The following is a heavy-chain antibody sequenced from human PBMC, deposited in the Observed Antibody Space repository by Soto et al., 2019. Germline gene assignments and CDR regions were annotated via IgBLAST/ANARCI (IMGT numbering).Heavy chain of an antibody. CDR1: GYTFTSYG. Sequence: ASVKVSCKASGYTFTSYGISWVRQAPGQGLEWMGWISAYNGNTNYAHKLQGRVTMTTDTSTSTAYRELRSLRSDETAVYYCARDSGSSGSYYFQKTPLYYYYYGMDVWGQGTTVTVSS. CDR3: ARDSGSSGSYYFQKTPLYYYYYGMDV. J-gene: IGHJ6*02. CDR2: ISAYNGNT. D-gene: IGHD3-10*01. V-gene: IGHV1-18*01.